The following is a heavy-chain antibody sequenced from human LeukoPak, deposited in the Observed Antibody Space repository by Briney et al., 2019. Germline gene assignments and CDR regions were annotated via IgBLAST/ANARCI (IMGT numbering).Heavy chain of an antibody. CDR2: ISASGSDF. V-gene: IGHV5-51*01. D-gene: IGHD2-8*02. J-gene: IGHJ4*02. Sequence: GESLKISCRGSGYSFSGYWIGWVRQMPGEGLEWMGLISASGSDFRNSPSFEGQVTISVDKSINTAYLQWSRLRASDTAIYYCARRPSVTGAPFDYWGQGTLVTVSS. CDR3: ARRPSVTGAPFDY. CDR1: GYSFSGYW.